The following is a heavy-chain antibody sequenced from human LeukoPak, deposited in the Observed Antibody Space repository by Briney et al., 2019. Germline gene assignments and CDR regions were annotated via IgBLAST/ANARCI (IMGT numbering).Heavy chain of an antibody. CDR1: GGSISSYY. CDR2: IYYSGST. D-gene: IGHD2-8*02. CDR3: ARHLWQSTARPWFDP. V-gene: IGHV4-59*08. Sequence: KSSETLSLTCTVSGGSISSYYWSWIRQPPGKGLEWIGYIYYSGSTNYNPSLKSRVTISVDTSKNQFSLKVRSVIAADTALYYCARHLWQSTARPWFDPWGPGTLVTVSS. J-gene: IGHJ5*02.